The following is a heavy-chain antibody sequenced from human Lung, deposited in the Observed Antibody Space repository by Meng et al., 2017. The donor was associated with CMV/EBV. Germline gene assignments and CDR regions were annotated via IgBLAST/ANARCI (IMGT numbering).Heavy chain of an antibody. Sequence: VQLQESGPGPVEPSQTLFHICTVSGGSVSGGTYSWSWIRQPAGKGLEWIGRIYTTGTTNYNPSLKSRVIISADTSKNQFSLRLTSVTAADTAVYYCARGANGFNLGFVDSWGQGNLVTVSS. CDR2: IYTTGTT. J-gene: IGHJ4*02. V-gene: IGHV4-61*02. CDR3: ARGANGFNLGFVDS. CDR1: GGSVSGGTYS. D-gene: IGHD5-24*01.